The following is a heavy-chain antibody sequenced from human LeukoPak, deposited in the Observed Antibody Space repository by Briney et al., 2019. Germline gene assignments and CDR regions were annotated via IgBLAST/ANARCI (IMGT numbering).Heavy chain of an antibody. J-gene: IGHJ5*02. CDR2: ISSSSSTI. D-gene: IGHD4-17*01. CDR3: AKDYFGVHGDYVGWFDP. Sequence: PGGSLRLSCAASGFTFSSYSMNWVRQAPGKGLEWVSYISSSSSTIYYADSVKGRFTISRDNSKNTLYLQMNSLRAEDTAVYYCAKDYFGVHGDYVGWFDPWGQGTLVTVSS. CDR1: GFTFSSYS. V-gene: IGHV3-48*01.